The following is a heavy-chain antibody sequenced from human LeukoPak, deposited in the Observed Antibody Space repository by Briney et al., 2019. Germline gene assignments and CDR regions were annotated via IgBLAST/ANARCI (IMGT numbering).Heavy chain of an antibody. V-gene: IGHV7-4-1*02. CDR2: INTNTGNP. Sequence: ASVKVSCKASGYTFTGYYMHWVRQAPGQGLEWMGWINTNTGNPTYAQGFTGRFVFSLDTSVSTAYLQISSLKAEDTAVYYCARERWFGELPIDYWGQGTLVTVSS. CDR3: ARERWFGELPIDY. D-gene: IGHD3-10*01. CDR1: GYTFTGYY. J-gene: IGHJ4*02.